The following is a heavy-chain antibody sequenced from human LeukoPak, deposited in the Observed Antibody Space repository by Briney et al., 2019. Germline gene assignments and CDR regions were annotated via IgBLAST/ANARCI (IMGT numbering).Heavy chain of an antibody. Sequence: PSQTLSLTCTVSGGSISSGGYYWSWIRQHPGKGLEWIGYIYYSGSTYYNPSLKSRVTISVDTSKNQFSLKLSSVTAADTAVYYCARDPSETSYDYNDYWGQGTLVTVSS. V-gene: IGHV4-31*03. CDR3: ARDPSETSYDYNDY. CDR1: GGSISSGGYY. D-gene: IGHD4/OR15-4a*01. J-gene: IGHJ4*02. CDR2: IYYSGST.